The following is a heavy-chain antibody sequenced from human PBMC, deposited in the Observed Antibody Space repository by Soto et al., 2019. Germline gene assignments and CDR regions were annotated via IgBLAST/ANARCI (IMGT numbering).Heavy chain of an antibody. D-gene: IGHD3-22*01. CDR2: FDPEDGET. CDR3: ATIVYDSSGYDYPYYFAY. J-gene: IGHJ4*02. CDR1: GYTLTELS. Sequence: ASVKVSCKVSGYTLTELSMHWVRQAPGKGLEWMGGFDPEDGETIYAQKFQGRVTMTEDTSTDTAYMELSSLRSEDTAVYYCATIVYDSSGYDYPYYFAYWGQGTLVTVSS. V-gene: IGHV1-24*01.